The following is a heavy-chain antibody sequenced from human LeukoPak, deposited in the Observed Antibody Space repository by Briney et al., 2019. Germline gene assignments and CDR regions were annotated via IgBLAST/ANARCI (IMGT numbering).Heavy chain of an antibody. Sequence: GGSLRLSCAASGFTFSSYGMHWVRQAPGKGLEWVAFIRYDGSNKYYADSVKGRFTISRDNSKNTLYLQMNSLRAEDTAVYYCAKDQSDSSGYYYLGYFDYWGQGTLVTVSS. CDR3: AKDQSDSSGYYYLGYFDY. CDR1: GFTFSSYG. V-gene: IGHV3-30*02. D-gene: IGHD3-22*01. J-gene: IGHJ4*02. CDR2: IRYDGSNK.